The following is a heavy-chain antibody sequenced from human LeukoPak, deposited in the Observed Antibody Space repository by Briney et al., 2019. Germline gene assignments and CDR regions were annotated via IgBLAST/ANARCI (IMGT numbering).Heavy chain of an antibody. Sequence: GGSLRLSCAASGFTFSSYSMNWVRQAPGKGLEWVSSISSSSRYIYYADSVKGRFTISRDNAKNSLYLQMNSLRAEDTAVYYCARALGELWEINWFDPWGQGTLVTVSS. CDR3: ARALGELWEINWFDP. V-gene: IGHV3-21*01. CDR2: ISSSSRYI. CDR1: GFTFSSYS. J-gene: IGHJ5*02. D-gene: IGHD3-10*01.